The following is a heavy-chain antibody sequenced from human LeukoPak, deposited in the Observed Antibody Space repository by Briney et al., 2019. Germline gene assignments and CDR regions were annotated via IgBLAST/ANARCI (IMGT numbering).Heavy chain of an antibody. J-gene: IGHJ4*02. CDR3: ARVSSLWAFDY. V-gene: IGHV3-74*01. D-gene: IGHD2-21*01. Sequence: GGSLRLSCAASGFTFSTYWMHWVRQIPGEGLVWVSRIRPDGSTTAYADSVRGRFTISRDNARNTLYLQLTSLGAEDTAIYYCARVSSLWAFDYWGQGTLVTVS. CDR1: GFTFSTYW. CDR2: IRPDGSTT.